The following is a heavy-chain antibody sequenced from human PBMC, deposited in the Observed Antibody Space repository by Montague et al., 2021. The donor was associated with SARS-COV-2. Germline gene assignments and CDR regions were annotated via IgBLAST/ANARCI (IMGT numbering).Heavy chain of an antibody. CDR1: GFTFSTYA. V-gene: IGHV3-23*01. Sequence: SLRLSCAASGFTFSTYAMSWVRQTPAKGLEWLSTIRDSVENTFYADSVKGRFTISRDNSKSTLYLQMNSLRVDDTAVYYCVNRFPTSDYFDYWGQGTLVTVSS. J-gene: IGHJ4*02. CDR3: VNRFPTSDYFDY. CDR2: IRDSVENT. D-gene: IGHD2-21*01.